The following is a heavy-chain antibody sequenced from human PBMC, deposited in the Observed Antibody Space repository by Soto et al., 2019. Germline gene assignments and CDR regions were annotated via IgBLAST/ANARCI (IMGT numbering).Heavy chain of an antibody. Sequence: SEALCLPCTFSGASLRATGHFLTGIRQRPGSGLEWIGYTSYGGATFYSPSLQSRISISVDRSKNQFSLTLNSVTAADTAVYYCATDPGGPPINRFDTWGQGTVFTVSS. CDR1: GASLRATGHF. D-gene: IGHD3-16*01. CDR3: ATDPGGPPINRFDT. CDR2: TSYGGAT. V-gene: IGHV4-31*03. J-gene: IGHJ5*01.